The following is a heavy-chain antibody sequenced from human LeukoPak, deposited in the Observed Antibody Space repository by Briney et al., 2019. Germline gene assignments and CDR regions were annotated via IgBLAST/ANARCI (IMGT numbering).Heavy chain of an antibody. J-gene: IGHJ6*02. CDR1: GYSFTTYW. Sequence: GESLKISCKGSGYSFTTYWIGWVRQMPGKGLELMGIIYPGDSDTRYSPSFQGQVTISADKSISTAYLQWSSLQASDTAMYYCARRGSRSSGVYYGLDVWGQGTTVTVSS. V-gene: IGHV5-51*01. CDR3: ARRGSRSSGVYYGLDV. D-gene: IGHD6-6*01. CDR2: IYPGDSDT.